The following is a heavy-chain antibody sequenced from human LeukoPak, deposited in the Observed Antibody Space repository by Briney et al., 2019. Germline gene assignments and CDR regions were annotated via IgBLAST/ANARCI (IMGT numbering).Heavy chain of an antibody. CDR1: GDSIKSYF. CDR2: IESGGVS. V-gene: IGHV4-59*08. CDR3: ATRKQICVPMCYSNLDV. Sequence: SETLSLTCSVSGDSIKSYFWTWVRQAPGKGLEWIGHIESGGVSVYNPSLESRVTMSADTPRNQFSLRLRSVTAADTAVYYCATRKQICVPMCYSNLDVWGTGTTVTVSS. J-gene: IGHJ6*04. D-gene: IGHD3-10*02.